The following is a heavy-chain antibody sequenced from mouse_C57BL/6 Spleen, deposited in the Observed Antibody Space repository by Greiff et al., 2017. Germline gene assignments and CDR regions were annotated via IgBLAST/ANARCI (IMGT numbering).Heavy chain of an antibody. CDR1: GYNIKDYY. V-gene: IGHV14-1*01. D-gene: IGHD1-1*01. CDR3: TTITTVVARKAY. J-gene: IGHJ3*01. Sequence: VQLQQSGAELVRPGASVKLSCTASGYNIKDYYMHWVKQRPEQGLEWIGRIDPEDGDTEYAPKFQGKATMTADTSSNTAYLQLSSLTSEDTAVYYGTTITTVVARKAYWGQGTLVTVSA. CDR2: IDPEDGDT.